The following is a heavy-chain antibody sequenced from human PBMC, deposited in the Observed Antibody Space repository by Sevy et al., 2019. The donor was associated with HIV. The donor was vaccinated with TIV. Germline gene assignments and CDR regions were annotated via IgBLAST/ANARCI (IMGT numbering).Heavy chain of an antibody. Sequence: GGSLRLSCTASGFIFGDFGMSWFRQAPGKGLEWVGFIRRTAYGGTTEYAAPVKGRFTISRDDSKSIAYLQMDSLKTGDNGVYYCTWGPGGKGQYVYKSGSYYADNYHYYMDAWGKGTTVTVSS. CDR3: TWGPGGKGQYVYKSGSYYADNYHYYMDA. D-gene: IGHD3-10*01. CDR2: IRRTAYGGTT. V-gene: IGHV3-49*03. CDR1: GFIFGDFG. J-gene: IGHJ6*03.